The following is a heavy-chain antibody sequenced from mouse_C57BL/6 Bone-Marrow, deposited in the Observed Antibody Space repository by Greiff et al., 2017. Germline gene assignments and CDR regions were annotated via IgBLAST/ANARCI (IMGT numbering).Heavy chain of an antibody. V-gene: IGHV2-9*01. CDR1: GFSLTSYG. D-gene: IGHD1-1*01. Sequence: VKVVESGPGLVAPSQSLSITCTVSGFSLTSYGVDWVRQPPGKGLEWLGVIWGGGSTNYNSALMSRLSISKDNSKSQVFLKMNSLQTDDTAMYYCAKRLRYGRGGVYAMDYWGQGTSVTVSS. CDR2: IWGGGST. J-gene: IGHJ4*01. CDR3: AKRLRYGRGGVYAMDY.